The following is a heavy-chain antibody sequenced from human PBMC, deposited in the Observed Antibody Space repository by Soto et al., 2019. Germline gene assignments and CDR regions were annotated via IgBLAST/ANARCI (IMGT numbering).Heavy chain of an antibody. CDR2: IYHSGST. CDR1: GGSISSSSYF. Sequence: QLQLQESGPGPVKPSETLSLTCTVSGGSISSSSYFWGWIRQPPGKGLEWIGSIYHSGSTSDNPSLRSQVTISVDTSKNQFSLKLSSVTAADTAVYFCARHAGYSSGRRWFDPWGQGTLVTVSS. D-gene: IGHD3-22*01. CDR3: ARHAGYSSGRRWFDP. V-gene: IGHV4-39*01. J-gene: IGHJ5*02.